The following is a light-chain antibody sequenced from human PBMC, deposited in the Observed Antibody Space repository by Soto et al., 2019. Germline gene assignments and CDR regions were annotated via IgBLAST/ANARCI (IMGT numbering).Light chain of an antibody. CDR2: GAS. J-gene: IGKJ4*01. Sequence: EIVLTQSPGTLSLSPGERATLSCRASQSVSGRYLAWYQQKPGQAPRLLIEGASSRAAGIPDRFSGSESGPDFTLTISRVEPEDFAVYYCQQYGSSPLTFGGGTKVEIK. CDR3: QQYGSSPLT. V-gene: IGKV3-20*01. CDR1: QSVSGRY.